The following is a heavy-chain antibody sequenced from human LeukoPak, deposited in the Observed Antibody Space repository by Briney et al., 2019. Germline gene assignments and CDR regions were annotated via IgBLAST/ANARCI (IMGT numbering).Heavy chain of an antibody. V-gene: IGHV4-59*01. J-gene: IGHJ6*03. D-gene: IGHD3-10*01. CDR1: GGSISSYY. Sequence: SETLSLTCTVSGGSISSYYWSWIRQPPGKGLEWIGYIYYSGSTNYNPSLKSRVTISVDTSKNQFSLKLSSVTAADTAVYYCARTLSGRATDYYYYYMDVWGKGTTVTISS. CDR2: IYYSGST. CDR3: ARTLSGRATDYYYYYMDV.